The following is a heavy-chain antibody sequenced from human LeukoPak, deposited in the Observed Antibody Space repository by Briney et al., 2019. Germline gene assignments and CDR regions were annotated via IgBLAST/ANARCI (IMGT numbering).Heavy chain of an antibody. V-gene: IGHV3-7*01. J-gene: IGHJ4*02. D-gene: IGHD4-11*01. CDR3: AIGHYSDYHS. CDR2: IKADGSEK. CDR1: GFTFSGSW. Sequence: QPGGSLRLSCAASGFTFSGSWMNWVRQAPGEGLEWVANIKADGSEKYYVDSVKGRFTISRDNAKNSLYLQMNNLRAEDTAVYYCAIGHYSDYHSRGQGTLVTVSS.